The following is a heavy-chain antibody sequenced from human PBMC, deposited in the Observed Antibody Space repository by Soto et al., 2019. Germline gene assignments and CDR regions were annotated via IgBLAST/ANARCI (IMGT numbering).Heavy chain of an antibody. J-gene: IGHJ4*02. Sequence: EVRLLASGGGLVKPGGSLRLSCATSGLTFSNYAMSWVRQAPGGGLAWVSSMSGSSSTTYYADSVRGRFTITRDRSKNTLYLQRSSLRAEYTALYYCAKNQERELPRVIDFWGQGTLVTVSS. CDR3: AKNQERELPRVIDF. CDR2: MSGSSSTT. CDR1: GLTFSNYA. V-gene: IGHV3-23*01. D-gene: IGHD1-7*01.